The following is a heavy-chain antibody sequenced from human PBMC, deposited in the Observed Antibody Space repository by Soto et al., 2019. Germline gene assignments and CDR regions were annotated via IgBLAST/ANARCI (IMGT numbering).Heavy chain of an antibody. D-gene: IGHD3-10*01. V-gene: IGHV3-9*01. J-gene: IGHJ3*02. CDR2: ISWNSGSI. CDR3: ATDRRGDWTTGNAFDI. CDR1: GFTFDDYA. Sequence: EVQLVESGGGLVQPGRSLRLSCAASGFTFDDYAMHWVRQAPGKGLEWVSGISWNSGSIGYADSVKGRFTISRDNAKNSLYLQMNSLRAEDTALYYCATDRRGDWTTGNAFDIWGQGTMVTVSS.